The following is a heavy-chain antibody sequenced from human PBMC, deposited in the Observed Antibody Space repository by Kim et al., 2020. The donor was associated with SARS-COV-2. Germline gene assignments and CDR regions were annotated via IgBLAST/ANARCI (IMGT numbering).Heavy chain of an antibody. D-gene: IGHD3-10*01. CDR3: ARRNFKYYGSGSLWFDP. V-gene: IGHV4-34*01. CDR2: INHSGST. CDR1: GGSFSGYY. J-gene: IGHJ5*02. Sequence: SETLSLTCAVYGGSFSGYYWSWIRQPPGKGLEWIGEINHSGSTNYNPSLKSRVTISVDTSKNQFSLKLSSVTAADTAVYYCARRNFKYYGSGSLWFDPWGQGTLVTVSS.